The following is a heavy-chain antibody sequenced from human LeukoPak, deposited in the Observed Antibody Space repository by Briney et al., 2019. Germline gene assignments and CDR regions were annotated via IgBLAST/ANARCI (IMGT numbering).Heavy chain of an antibody. CDR1: GGSISSSSYY. Sequence: SETLSLTCTVSGGSISSSSYYWGWVRQPPGKGLEWIVSIYYSGSTYYNPSLKSRFTISVDTSKNQFSLKLSSVTAADTAVYYCAGGRGMTTIEYWGQGTLVTVSS. CDR2: IYYSGST. CDR3: AGGRGMTTIEY. J-gene: IGHJ4*02. D-gene: IGHD4-17*01. V-gene: IGHV4-39*01.